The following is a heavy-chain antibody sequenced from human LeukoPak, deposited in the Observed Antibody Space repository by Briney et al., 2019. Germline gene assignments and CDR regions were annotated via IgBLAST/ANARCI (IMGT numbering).Heavy chain of an antibody. Sequence: GGSLRLSCAASGFTFSSYAMSWVRQAPGKGLEWGSAISGSGGSTYYADSVKGRFTISRDNSKNTLYLQMNSRRAEDTAVYYCATPPRGIAAAGNWFDPWGQGTLVTVSS. D-gene: IGHD6-13*01. CDR3: ATPPRGIAAAGNWFDP. V-gene: IGHV3-23*01. J-gene: IGHJ5*02. CDR1: GFTFSSYA. CDR2: ISGSGGST.